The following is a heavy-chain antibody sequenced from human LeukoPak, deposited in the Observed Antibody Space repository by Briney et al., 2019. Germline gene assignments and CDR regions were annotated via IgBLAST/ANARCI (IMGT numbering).Heavy chain of an antibody. D-gene: IGHD5-12*01. CDR3: ARGLWLYYYYYMDV. CDR1: GYTFTSYG. CDR2: ISAYNDNT. V-gene: IGHV1-18*01. J-gene: IGHJ6*03. Sequence: ASVKVSCKASGYTFTSYGISWVRQAPGQPLEWMGWISAYNDNTNYAQKLQGRVTMTTDASTSTAYMELSSLRSEDTAVYYCARGLWLYYYYYMDVWGKGTTATVSS.